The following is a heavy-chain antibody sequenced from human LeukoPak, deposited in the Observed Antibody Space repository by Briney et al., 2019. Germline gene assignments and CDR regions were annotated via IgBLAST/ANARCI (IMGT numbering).Heavy chain of an antibody. D-gene: IGHD5-24*01. V-gene: IGHV3-23*01. CDR1: LFTFSSYA. CDR3: AKLRWLQFAGWYFDY. J-gene: IGHJ4*02. CDR2: ISGSGGST. Sequence: GGSLRLSCAASLFTFSSYAMSPVRQAPGKGLEWVSAISGSGGSTYYADSVKGRFTISRDNSKNTLYLQMNSLRAEDTAVYYCAKLRWLQFAGWYFDYWGQGTLVTVSS.